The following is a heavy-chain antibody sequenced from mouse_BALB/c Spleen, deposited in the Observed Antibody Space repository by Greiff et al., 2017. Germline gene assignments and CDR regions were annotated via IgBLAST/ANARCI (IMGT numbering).Heavy chain of an antibody. V-gene: IGHV1S81*02. J-gene: IGHJ4*01. CDR2: INPSNGGT. CDR1: GYTFTSYY. Sequence: QVQLQQSGAELVKPGASVKLSCKASGYTFTSYYMYWVKQRPGQGLEWIGEINPSNGGTNFNEKFKSKATLTVDKSSSTAYMQLSSLTSEDSAVYYCTRNGNYGDYWGQGTSVTVSS. D-gene: IGHD2-1*01. CDR3: TRNGNYGDY.